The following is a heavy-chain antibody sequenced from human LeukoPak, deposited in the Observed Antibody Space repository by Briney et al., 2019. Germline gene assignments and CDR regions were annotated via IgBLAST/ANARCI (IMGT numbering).Heavy chain of an antibody. V-gene: IGHV4-4*07. J-gene: IGHJ4*02. D-gene: IGHD5-24*01. Sequence: SETLSLTCSVSGGSMRNYYWNWIRQPAGKGLEWIGRIYVSGSTNLNPSLKSRVTMSVDTSKNQFSLELSSVTAADTAVYYCARDRDNSPFDLWGQGTLVIVSS. CDR2: IYVSGST. CDR3: ARDRDNSPFDL. CDR1: GGSMRNYY.